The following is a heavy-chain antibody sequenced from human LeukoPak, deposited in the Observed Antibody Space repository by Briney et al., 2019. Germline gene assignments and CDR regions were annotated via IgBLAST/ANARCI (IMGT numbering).Heavy chain of an antibody. J-gene: IGHJ4*02. CDR2: INPNSGGT. D-gene: IGHD6-6*01. CDR1: GYTFTGYY. Sequence: GASVKVSCKASGYTFTGYYMHWVRQAPGQGLEWMGRINPNSGGTNYAQKFQGRVTMTRDTSISTAYMELSRLRSDDTAVYYCAREDIAARPFDYWGQGTLVTVSS. CDR3: AREDIAARPFDY. V-gene: IGHV1-2*06.